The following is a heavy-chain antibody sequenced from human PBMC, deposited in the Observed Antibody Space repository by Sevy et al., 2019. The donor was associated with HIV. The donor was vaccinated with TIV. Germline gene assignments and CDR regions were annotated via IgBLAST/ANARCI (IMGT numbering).Heavy chain of an antibody. Sequence: GGSLRLSCAASGFTFSSYAMHWVRQAPGKGLEWVAVIWYDGSNKEYADSVKGRFNISRDNSKNTLYLQMNSLRTEDTAIYYCASDILTGSDFWGQGTLVTVSS. CDR3: ASDILTGSDF. J-gene: IGHJ4*02. V-gene: IGHV3-30*04. CDR2: IWYDGSNK. CDR1: GFTFSSYA. D-gene: IGHD3-9*01.